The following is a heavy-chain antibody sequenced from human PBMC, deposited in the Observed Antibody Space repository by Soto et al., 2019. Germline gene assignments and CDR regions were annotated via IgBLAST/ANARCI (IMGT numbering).Heavy chain of an antibody. V-gene: IGHV3-33*01. CDR3: ARDGGYYGSGIYLDP. Sequence: QVQLVESGGGVVQPGRSLRLSCAASGFTFSAYGMHWVRQAPGKGLEWVAVIWYDGSNKYYGDSVKGRFTITRDNSQNTLVLHMHTPSAADTAVCSCARDGGYYGSGIYLDPWGQGTLVTVYS. D-gene: IGHD3-10*01. CDR1: GFTFSAYG. J-gene: IGHJ5*02. CDR2: IWYDGSNK.